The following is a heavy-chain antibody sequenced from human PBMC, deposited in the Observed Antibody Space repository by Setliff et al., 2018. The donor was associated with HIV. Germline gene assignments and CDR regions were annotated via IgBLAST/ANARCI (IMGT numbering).Heavy chain of an antibody. CDR1: GASIRSVVFY. V-gene: IGHV4-31*03. D-gene: IGHD1-26*01. CDR2: IYYNGDT. J-gene: IGHJ1*01. Sequence: PSETLSLTCTVSGASIRSVVFYWNWPRHRPGKGREWIGYIYYNGDTKYSPSLKSRLTMSVETSKNQLSLRLISVTNADAAVDYCGREDGLGQEGEYFHHWGQGTLVTVSS. CDR3: GREDGLGQEGEYFHH.